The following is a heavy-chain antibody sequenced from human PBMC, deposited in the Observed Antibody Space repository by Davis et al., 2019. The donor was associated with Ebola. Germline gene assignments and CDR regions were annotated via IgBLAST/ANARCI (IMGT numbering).Heavy chain of an antibody. D-gene: IGHD5-24*01. CDR1: GFTFSRHS. CDR2: ISSGGHDT. CDR3: AKDAEDGSGNWFFDF. Sequence: GESLKTSCGASGFTFSRHSMNWVRQAPGKGLEWIAFISSGGHDTYYADSVRGRFTISRDNAKNLLYLQLNSLRDEDTALYYCAKDAEDGSGNWFFDFRGRGALATVSS. J-gene: IGHJ2*01. V-gene: IGHV3-48*02.